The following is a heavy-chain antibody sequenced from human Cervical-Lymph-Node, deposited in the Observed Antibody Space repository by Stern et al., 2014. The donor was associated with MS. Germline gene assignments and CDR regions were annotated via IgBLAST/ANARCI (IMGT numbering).Heavy chain of an antibody. CDR1: GYRLTSSD. J-gene: IGHJ6*02. CDR3: AREVAGHRLGMMDV. CDR2: INPSGGST. D-gene: IGHD6-19*01. Sequence: QVQLVQSGAKVPTSGSPEGLHCHESGYRLTSSDKQRVRQAPRQRREWMGIINPSGGSTNYAQKFQGRVTLTRDTSTSTVYMELSSLRSEDTAVYYCAREVAGHRLGMMDVWGQGTSVTVSS. V-gene: IGHV1-46*01.